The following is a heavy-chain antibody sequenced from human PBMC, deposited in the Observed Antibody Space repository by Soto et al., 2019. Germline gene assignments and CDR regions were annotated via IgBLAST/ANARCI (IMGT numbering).Heavy chain of an antibody. V-gene: IGHV4-59*01. CDR2: IYYSGRT. D-gene: IGHD5-12*01. CDR1: GGSISSYY. CDR3: ARARGGYSDY. Sequence: QVQLQESGPGLVKPSETLSLTCTVSGGSISSYYWSWIRQPPGKGLEWIGYIYYSGRTNYNPSLTSRVTISVATSKHQSSLNLSSVTAADTAVYYCARARGGYSDYWGQGTLVTVSS. J-gene: IGHJ4*02.